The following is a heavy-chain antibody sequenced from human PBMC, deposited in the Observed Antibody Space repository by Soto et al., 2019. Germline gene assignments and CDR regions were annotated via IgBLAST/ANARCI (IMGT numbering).Heavy chain of an antibody. D-gene: IGHD6-19*01. Sequence: QVQLQESGPGLVKPSQTLSLTCTVSGGSISSGGYYWNWIRQHPGKGLEWIGYIYYTGSTFYNPSLKSRVTWSVDTSKNQFSLKLSSVTAADTAVYSCARDLVEAARPGDLDPWGQGILVTVSS. J-gene: IGHJ5*02. CDR2: IYYTGST. CDR3: ARDLVEAARPGDLDP. CDR1: GGSISSGGYY. V-gene: IGHV4-31*03.